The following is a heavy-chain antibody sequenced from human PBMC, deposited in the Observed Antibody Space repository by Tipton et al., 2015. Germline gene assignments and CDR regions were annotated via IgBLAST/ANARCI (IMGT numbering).Heavy chain of an antibody. CDR2: ISYTDGA. CDR3: ARDLEHGMDV. J-gene: IGHJ6*02. CDR1: GGSVTSVSYY. V-gene: IGHV4-61*01. Sequence: LRLSCTVSGGSVTSVSYYWSWIRQPPGKGLEWIGYISYTDGAHYNPALKSRVTISVDTSKNQFSLTLNSVAAADTAVYYCARDLEHGMDVWGHGTTVTVSS. D-gene: IGHD5-24*01.